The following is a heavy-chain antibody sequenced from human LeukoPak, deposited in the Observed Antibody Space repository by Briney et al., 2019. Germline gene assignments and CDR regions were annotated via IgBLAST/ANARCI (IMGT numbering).Heavy chain of an antibody. J-gene: IGHJ5*02. CDR1: GYTLTELS. D-gene: IGHD5-12*01. V-gene: IGHV1-24*01. CDR2: FDPEDDET. Sequence: ASVKVSCKVSGYTLTELSMHWVRQAPGKGLEWMGGFDPEDDETIYAQKFQGRVTMTEDTSTDTAYMELSSLRSEDTAVYYCARGGGIVAKRAWFDPWGQGTLVTVSS. CDR3: ARGGGIVAKRAWFDP.